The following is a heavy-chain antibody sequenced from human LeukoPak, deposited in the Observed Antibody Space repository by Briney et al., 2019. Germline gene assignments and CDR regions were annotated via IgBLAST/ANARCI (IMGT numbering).Heavy chain of an antibody. J-gene: IGHJ6*02. CDR2: ISGSGGST. CDR1: GFTFSSYA. CDR3: AKVSGGWYYYGMDV. Sequence: GGSLRLSCAASGFTFSSYAMSWVRQAPGKGLEWVSAISGSGGSTNYADSVKGRFTISRDKSKNTLYLQMNSLRAEDTAVYYCAKVSGGWYYYGMDVWGQGTTVTVSS. V-gene: IGHV3-23*01. D-gene: IGHD6-19*01.